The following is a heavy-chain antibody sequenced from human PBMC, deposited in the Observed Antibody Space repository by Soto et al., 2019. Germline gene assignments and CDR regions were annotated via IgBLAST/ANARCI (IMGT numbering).Heavy chain of an antibody. D-gene: IGHD2-21*01. CDR2: ISGTGTFI. CDR1: GFTFSRHS. CDR3: ARGSVIDTGDALDI. V-gene: IGHV3-21*06. Sequence: EVQLVESGGGLVKPGGSLRLSCAASGFTFSRHSMNWDRQAPGKGLEWVSCISGTGTFIYYSDSVKGRFTISRDDAKSSLYLQMNSLTAEDTAVYYCARGSVIDTGDALDIWGPGTMVTVS. J-gene: IGHJ3*02.